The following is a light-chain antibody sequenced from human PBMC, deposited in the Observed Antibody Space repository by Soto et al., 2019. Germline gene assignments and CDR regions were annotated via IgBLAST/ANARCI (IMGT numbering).Light chain of an antibody. CDR1: QSVSSSY. J-gene: IGKJ3*01. CDR2: GAS. V-gene: IGKV3-20*01. CDR3: QQYGSLFT. Sequence: EIVLTQSPGTLSLSPGERATFSCRASQSVSSSYLAWYQQKPGQAPRLLIYGASSRATGIPDRFSGSGSGTDFTLTISRLEPEDFAVYYCQQYGSLFTFGPGTKVDIK.